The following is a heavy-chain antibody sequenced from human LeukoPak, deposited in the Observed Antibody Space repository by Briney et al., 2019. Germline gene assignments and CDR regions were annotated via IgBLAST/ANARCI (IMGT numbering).Heavy chain of an antibody. D-gene: IGHD3-16*01. CDR1: GGSISSSNYY. CDR3: ARELRLVESLGGGY. CDR2: IYYSGST. V-gene: IGHV4-39*01. Sequence: SETLSLTCTVSGGSISSSNYYWGWIRQPPGKGLEWIGTIYYSGSTYYAPSLRSRVTMSVDTSKNQFSLKLSSVTAADTAVYYCARELRLVESLGGGYWGQGTLVTVSS. J-gene: IGHJ4*02.